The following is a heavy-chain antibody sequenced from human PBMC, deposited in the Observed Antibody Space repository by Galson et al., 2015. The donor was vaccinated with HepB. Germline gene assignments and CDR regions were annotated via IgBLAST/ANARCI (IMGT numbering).Heavy chain of an antibody. CDR3: ARDPGGHRLDY. CDR1: GYTFTSCY. D-gene: IGHD2-15*01. V-gene: IGHV1-46*01. Sequence: SVKVSCKASGYTFTSCYMHWVRQAPGQGLEWMGIINPSGGSTSYAQKFQGRVTMTRDTSTSTVYMELSSLRSEDTAVYYCARDPGGHRLDYWGQGTLVTVSS. J-gene: IGHJ4*02. CDR2: INPSGGST.